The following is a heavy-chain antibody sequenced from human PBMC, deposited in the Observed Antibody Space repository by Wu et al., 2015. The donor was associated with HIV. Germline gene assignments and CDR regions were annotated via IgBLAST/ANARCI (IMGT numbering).Heavy chain of an antibody. V-gene: IGHV1-69*12. CDR3: AKKRRGAYSSCHLRLNSNYYYIDV. CDR2: IIPGFGTP. D-gene: IGHD6-6*01. CDR1: GGIFNNYA. Sequence: QVQLVQSGAEVKKPGSSVKFSCRVSGGIFNNYAISWVRQTPGEGLEWMGGIIPGFGTPKYAPKFQGRVANDRGRVHDHSLHGKLSSLTSEDHGRLYCAKKRRGAYSSCHLRLNSNYYYIDVWG. J-gene: IGHJ6*03.